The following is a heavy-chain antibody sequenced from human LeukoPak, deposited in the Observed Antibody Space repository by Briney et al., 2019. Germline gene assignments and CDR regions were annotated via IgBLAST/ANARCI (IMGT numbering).Heavy chain of an antibody. J-gene: IGHJ4*02. CDR2: INWNGGST. CDR1: GFTFDDYG. D-gene: IGHD3-9*01. V-gene: IGHV3-20*04. CDR3: ARDRADILTGLFDY. Sequence: PGGSLRLSCAASGFTFDDYGMSWVRQAPGKGLEWVSGINWNGGSTGYADSVKGRFTISRDNAKNSLYLQMNSLRAEDTALYYCARDRADILTGLFDYWGLGTLVTVSS.